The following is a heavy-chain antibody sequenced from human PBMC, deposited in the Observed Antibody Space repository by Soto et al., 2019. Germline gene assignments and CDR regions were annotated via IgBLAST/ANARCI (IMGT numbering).Heavy chain of an antibody. V-gene: IGHV3-30*03. J-gene: IGHJ6*02. CDR2: TTYDGGIK. CDR1: GFSFSSYG. Sequence: GGSLRLSCAASGFSFSSYGMEWVRLAPGKGLEWVAATTYDGGIKHYVDSVKGRFTISRDNSKNTLYLQMNSLRVEDTATYYCAGALENPYFYYGLNVWGQGXTVTVYS. D-gene: IGHD1-1*01. CDR3: AGALENPYFYYGLNV.